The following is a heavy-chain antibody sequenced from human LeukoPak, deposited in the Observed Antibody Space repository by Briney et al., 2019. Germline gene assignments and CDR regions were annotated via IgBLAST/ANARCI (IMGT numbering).Heavy chain of an antibody. V-gene: IGHV1-18*01. Sequence: GASVKVSCKASGYTFISYGISWVRQAPGQGLEWMGWISAYNANTNYAQKLQGRVTMTTDTSTNTAYMELRSLRSDDTAVYYCARDSTYYCGSGNLDYWGQGTLVTVSS. J-gene: IGHJ4*02. D-gene: IGHD3-10*01. CDR2: ISAYNANT. CDR3: ARDSTYYCGSGNLDY. CDR1: GYTFISYG.